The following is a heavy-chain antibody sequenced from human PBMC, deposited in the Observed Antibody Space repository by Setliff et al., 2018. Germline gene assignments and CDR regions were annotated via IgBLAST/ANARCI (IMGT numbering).Heavy chain of an antibody. CDR2: IYHSGSA. D-gene: IGHD3-10*01. Sequence: SETLSLTCAVSGGSISDNNWWSWVRQPPGKGLEWIGEIYHSGSANYNPSLKSRVTISVDTSKNQFSLKLSSVTAADTAVYYCARDQELYYCKAGTACYTNYYGLGVWGQGTTVTVSS. CDR1: GGSISDNNW. J-gene: IGHJ6*02. CDR3: ARDQELYYCKAGTACYTNYYGLGV. V-gene: IGHV4-4*02.